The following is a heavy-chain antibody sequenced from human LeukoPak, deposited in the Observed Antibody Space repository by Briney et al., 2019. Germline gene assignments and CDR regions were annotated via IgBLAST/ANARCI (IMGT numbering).Heavy chain of an antibody. CDR1: GGSISSSSYY. J-gene: IGHJ6*03. V-gene: IGHV4-39*01. D-gene: IGHD1-26*01. CDR2: IYYSGST. Sequence: SETLSLTCTVSGGSISSSSYYWGWIRQPPGKGLEWIGSIYYSGSTYYNPSLKSRVTISVDTSKNQFSLKLSSVTAADTAVYSCANGGSLDYMDGWGKGTTVTVSS. CDR3: ANGGSLDYMDG.